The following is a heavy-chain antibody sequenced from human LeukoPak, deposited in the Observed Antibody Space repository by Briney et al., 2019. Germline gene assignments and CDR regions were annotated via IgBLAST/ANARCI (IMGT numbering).Heavy chain of an antibody. Sequence: PGGSLRLSCAAAGFTFSSYSMNWVRQAPGKGLEWGSSISSSSSYIYYEDSVKGRFTISRDNAKNSLYLQMNSLRAEDTAVYYCARVDYGDYNYFDYWGQGTLVTVSS. CDR2: ISSSSSYI. CDR1: GFTFSSYS. CDR3: ARVDYGDYNYFDY. V-gene: IGHV3-21*01. J-gene: IGHJ4*02. D-gene: IGHD4-17*01.